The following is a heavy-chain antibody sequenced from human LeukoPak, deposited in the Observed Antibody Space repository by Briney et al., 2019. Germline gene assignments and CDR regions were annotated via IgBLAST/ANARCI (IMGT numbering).Heavy chain of an antibody. CDR3: ARVLRYSSGWYFDL. D-gene: IGHD6-19*01. V-gene: IGHV4-39*07. CDR1: GGSISSSSYY. CDR2: IYYSGST. J-gene: IGHJ2*01. Sequence: TSETLSLTCTVSGGSISSSSYYWGWIRQPPGKGLEWIGSIYYSGSTYYNPSLKSRVTISVDTSKNQFSLKLSSVTAADTAVYYCARVLRYSSGWYFDLWGRGTLVTVSS.